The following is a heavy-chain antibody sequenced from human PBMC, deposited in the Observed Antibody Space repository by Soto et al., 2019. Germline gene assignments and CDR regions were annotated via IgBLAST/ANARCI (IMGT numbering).Heavy chain of an antibody. D-gene: IGHD6-19*01. CDR1: GYTFTSYG. V-gene: IGHV1-18*01. CDR2: ISAYNGNT. Sequence: QVQLVQSGAEVKKPGASVKVSCKASGYTFTSYGISWVRQAPGQGLEWMGWISAYNGNTNYAQKLQGRVTMTTDTSTSTACMEMRSLRSDDTAVYYCARDRDKAVAGPSGYYYYYGMDVWGQGTTVTVSS. CDR3: ARDRDKAVAGPSGYYYYYGMDV. J-gene: IGHJ6*02.